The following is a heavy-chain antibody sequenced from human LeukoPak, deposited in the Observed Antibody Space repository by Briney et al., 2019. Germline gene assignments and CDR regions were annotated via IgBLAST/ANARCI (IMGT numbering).Heavy chain of an antibody. CDR2: ISSSGSTI. CDR1: GFTFSDYY. CDR3: ARDRDVGATSAVDAFDI. Sequence: PGGSLRLSCAAPGFTFSDYYMSWLRQAPGKGLEWVSYISSSGSTIYYADSVKGRFTISRDNAKNSLYLQMNSLRAEDTAVYYCARDRDVGATSAVDAFDIWGQGTMVTVSS. V-gene: IGHV3-11*04. J-gene: IGHJ3*02. D-gene: IGHD1-26*01.